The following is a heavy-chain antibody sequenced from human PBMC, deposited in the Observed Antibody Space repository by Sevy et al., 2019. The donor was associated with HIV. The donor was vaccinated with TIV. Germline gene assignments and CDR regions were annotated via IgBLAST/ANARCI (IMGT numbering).Heavy chain of an antibody. Sequence: GGSLRLSCAASGFTFSSYWMSWVRQAPGKGLEWVANIKQDGSEKYYVDSVKDRFTISRDSAKNSLYLQMNSLRAEDTAVYYCARAPLGGQQLPYYYNYGMDVWGQGTTVTVSS. J-gene: IGHJ6*02. V-gene: IGHV3-7*03. CDR1: GFTFSSYW. CDR2: IKQDGSEK. CDR3: ARAPLGGQQLPYYYNYGMDV. D-gene: IGHD6-13*01.